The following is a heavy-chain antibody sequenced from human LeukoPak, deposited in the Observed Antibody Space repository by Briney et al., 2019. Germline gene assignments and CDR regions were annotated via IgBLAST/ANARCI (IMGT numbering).Heavy chain of an antibody. D-gene: IGHD3-3*01. CDR1: GYSFTSYW. CDR3: ARQRGYDFWSGPYGAFDI. V-gene: IGHV5-51*01. CDR2: IYPGDSDT. Sequence: GESLKISCKGSGYSFTSYWIGWVRQMPGKGLEWMGIIYPGDSDTRYSPSFQGQVTISADKSISTAYLQWSSLKASDTAMYYCARQRGYDFWSGPYGAFDIWGQGTMVTVSS. J-gene: IGHJ3*02.